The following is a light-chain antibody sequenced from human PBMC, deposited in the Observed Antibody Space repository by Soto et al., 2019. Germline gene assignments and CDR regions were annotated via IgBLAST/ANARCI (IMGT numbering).Light chain of an antibody. CDR3: SSYTRSSGFV. J-gene: IGLJ1*01. V-gene: IGLV2-14*01. CDR1: SSDIGVYNY. CDR2: EVS. Sequence: QSALTQPPSASGSPGQSVTISCTGTSSDIGVYNYVSWYQQHPGRAPKLMIYEVSNRPSGVANRFSGSKSGNTASLTISGLQAEAEADYYCSSYTRSSGFVFGTGTKVTVL.